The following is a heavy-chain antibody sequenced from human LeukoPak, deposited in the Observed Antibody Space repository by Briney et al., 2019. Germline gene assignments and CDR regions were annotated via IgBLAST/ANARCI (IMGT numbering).Heavy chain of an antibody. J-gene: IGHJ3*02. CDR1: GESLSPYW. CDR3: ARRGANDFGDSAGNFAYDI. D-gene: IGHD4-17*01. V-gene: IGHV4-34*01. CDR2: IKYSGHT. Sequence: PSETLSLTCEVYGESLSPYWWSWIRQPPGKGLEWIGEIKYSGHTNYNPSLESRVTISVDTSKKQFSLKLSSVTVADTALYFCARRGANDFGDSAGNFAYDIWGQGTMVTASS.